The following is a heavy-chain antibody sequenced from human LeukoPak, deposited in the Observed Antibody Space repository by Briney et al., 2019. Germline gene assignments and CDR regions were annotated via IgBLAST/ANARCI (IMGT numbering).Heavy chain of an antibody. D-gene: IGHD3-22*01. CDR1: GYIFTNYY. Sequence: ASVKVSCKASGYIFTNYYMHWVRQAPGQGLEWMGIINPSGGSTSYAQKFQGRVTMTRDTSTSTVYMELSSLRSEDTAVYYCARAYYYDSSSYYPFDYWGQGTLVTVSS. CDR3: ARAYYYDSSSYYPFDY. J-gene: IGHJ4*02. V-gene: IGHV1-46*01. CDR2: INPSGGST.